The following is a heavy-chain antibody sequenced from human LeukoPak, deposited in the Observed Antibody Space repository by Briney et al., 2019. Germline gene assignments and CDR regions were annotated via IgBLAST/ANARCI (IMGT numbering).Heavy chain of an antibody. D-gene: IGHD3-10*01. J-gene: IGHJ6*02. CDR3: AREPRRFWEYRQDYYYYGMDV. Sequence: SETLSLTCTVSGGSISSYYWSWIRQPAGKGLEWIGRIYTSGSTNYNPSLKSRVTMSVDTSKNQFSLKLSSVTAADTAVYYCAREPRRFWEYRQDYYYYGMDVWGQGTTVAVSS. V-gene: IGHV4-4*07. CDR1: GGSISSYY. CDR2: IYTSGST.